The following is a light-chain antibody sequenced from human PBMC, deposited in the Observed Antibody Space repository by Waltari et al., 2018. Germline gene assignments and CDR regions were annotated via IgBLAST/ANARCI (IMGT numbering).Light chain of an antibody. CDR1: SNNVGNQG. CDR2: RNN. V-gene: IGLV10-54*04. Sequence: QAGLTQPPSVSKGLRQTVTLTCTGNSNNVGNQGAAWLQQHQRHPPKLLSYRNNNRPSGMSERFSASRSGNTAYLTITGRQPEDEADYYCSAGDSSLSAWVLGGGTKLTVL. J-gene: IGLJ3*02. CDR3: SAGDSSLSAWV.